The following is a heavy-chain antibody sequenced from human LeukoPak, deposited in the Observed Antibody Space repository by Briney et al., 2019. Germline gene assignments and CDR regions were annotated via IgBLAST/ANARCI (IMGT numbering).Heavy chain of an antibody. CDR3: ARDSRPDYYYGMDV. J-gene: IGHJ6*02. CDR1: GFTFSSYS. V-gene: IGHV3-21*01. Sequence: GGSLRLSRAASGFTFSSYSMNWVRQAPGKGLEWVSSISSSSSYIYYADSVKGRFTISRDNAKNSLYLQMNSLRAEDTAVYYCARDSRPDYYYGMDVWGQGTTVTVSS. CDR2: ISSSSSYI.